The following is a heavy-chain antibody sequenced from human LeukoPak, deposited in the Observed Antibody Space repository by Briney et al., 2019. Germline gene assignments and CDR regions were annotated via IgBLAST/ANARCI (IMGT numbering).Heavy chain of an antibody. J-gene: IGHJ6*03. CDR1: GYTFTSYA. CDR3: ARTLYDFWSGSEYYMDV. D-gene: IGHD3-3*01. Sequence: ASVTVSCKASGYTFTSYAMNWVRQAPGQGLEWMGWINTNTGNPTYAQGFTGRFVFSLDTSVSTAYLQISSLKAEDTAVYYCARTLYDFWSGSEYYMDVWGKGTTVTVSS. V-gene: IGHV7-4-1*02. CDR2: INTNTGNP.